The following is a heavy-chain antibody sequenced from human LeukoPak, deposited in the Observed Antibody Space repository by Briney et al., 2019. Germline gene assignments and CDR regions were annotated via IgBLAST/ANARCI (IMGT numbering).Heavy chain of an antibody. J-gene: IGHJ4*02. D-gene: IGHD6-6*01. CDR2: INHSGST. V-gene: IGHV4-34*01. CDR1: GGSFSGYY. CDR3: AIFHMDIAARH. Sequence: SETLSPTCAVYGGSFSGYYWSWIRQPPGKGLEWIGEINHSGSTNYNPSLKSRVTISVDTSKNQFSLKLSSVTAADTAVYYCAIFHMDIAARHWGQGTLSPSPQ.